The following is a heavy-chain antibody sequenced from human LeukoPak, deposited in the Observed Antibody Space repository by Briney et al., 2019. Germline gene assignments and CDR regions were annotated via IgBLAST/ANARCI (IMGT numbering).Heavy chain of an antibody. Sequence: SETLSLTCTVSGGSISSSSYYWGWIRQPPGKGLEWIGSIYYSGSTYYNPSLKSRVTISVDTSKNQFSLKLSSVTAADTAVYYCARAPKVRGVIIDWFDPWGQGTLVTVSS. CDR3: ARAPKVRGVIIDWFDP. V-gene: IGHV4-39*07. CDR1: GGSISSSSYY. D-gene: IGHD3-10*01. J-gene: IGHJ5*02. CDR2: IYYSGST.